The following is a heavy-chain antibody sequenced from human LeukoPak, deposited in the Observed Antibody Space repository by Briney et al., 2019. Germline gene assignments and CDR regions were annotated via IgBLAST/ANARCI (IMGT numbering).Heavy chain of an antibody. Sequence: GESLKISCNGSGYXFTSYWIGWVRQMPGKGLEWMGIIYPGDSDTRYSPSFQGQVTISADKSISTAYLQWSSLKASDTAMNYCARHYLLGFDWLFSWFDPWGQGTLVTVSS. J-gene: IGHJ5*02. CDR3: ARHYLLGFDWLFSWFDP. V-gene: IGHV5-51*01. D-gene: IGHD3-9*01. CDR1: GYXFTSYW. CDR2: IYPGDSDT.